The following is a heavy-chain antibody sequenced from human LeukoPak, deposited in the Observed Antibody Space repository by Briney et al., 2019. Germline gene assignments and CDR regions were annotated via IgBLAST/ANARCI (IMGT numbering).Heavy chain of an antibody. Sequence: GGSLRLSCAASGFTFSSYWMSWVRQAPGKGLEWVANIKQDGSEKYYVDSVKGRFTISRDNAKNSLYLQMNSLRAEDTAVYYCARDRKIFGVIIMDAFGIWGQGTMVTVSS. CDR2: IKQDGSEK. D-gene: IGHD3-3*01. V-gene: IGHV3-7*01. J-gene: IGHJ3*02. CDR1: GFTFSSYW. CDR3: ARDRKIFGVIIMDAFGI.